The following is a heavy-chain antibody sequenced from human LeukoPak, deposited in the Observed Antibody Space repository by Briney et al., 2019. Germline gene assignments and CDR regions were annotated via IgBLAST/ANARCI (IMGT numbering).Heavy chain of an antibody. V-gene: IGHV3-7*01. Sequence: GGSLRLSCAASGFTFSSYWMSWVRQAPGKGLEWVANIKQDGSEKYYVDSVKGRFTISRDNAKNSLYLQMNSLRAEDTAVYYCARDIVPDYYDSSASDYWGQGTLVTVSS. CDR1: GFTFSSYW. J-gene: IGHJ4*02. CDR3: ARDIVPDYYDSSASDY. CDR2: IKQDGSEK. D-gene: IGHD3-22*01.